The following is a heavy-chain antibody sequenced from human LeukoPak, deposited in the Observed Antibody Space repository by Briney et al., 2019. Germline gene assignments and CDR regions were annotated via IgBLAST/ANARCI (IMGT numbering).Heavy chain of an antibody. CDR3: ARASSADTGRGLDY. CDR2: IYYSGST. D-gene: IGHD6-19*01. Sequence: PSETLSLTCTVSGGSMSPYHWGWIRQPPGKGLEWTGYIYYSGSTNYNPSLNSRVTISVDTSKNQISLGLSSVTATDTAMYYCARASSADTGRGLDYWGQGTLVSVSS. J-gene: IGHJ4*02. CDR1: GGSMSPYH. V-gene: IGHV4-59*12.